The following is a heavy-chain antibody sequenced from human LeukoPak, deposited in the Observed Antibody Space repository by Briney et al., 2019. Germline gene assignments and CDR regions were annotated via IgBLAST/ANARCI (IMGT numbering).Heavy chain of an antibody. J-gene: IGHJ5*02. CDR2: INAGNGNT. V-gene: IGHV1-3*01. CDR3: ASADIYCSSTSCYGWFDP. D-gene: IGHD2-2*01. CDR1: GYTFTSYA. Sequence: ASVKASCKASGYTFTSYAMHWVRQAPGQRLEWMGWINAGNGNTKYSQKFQGRVTITRDTSASTAYMELSSLRSEDTAVYYCASADIYCSSTSCYGWFDPWGQGTQVIVSS.